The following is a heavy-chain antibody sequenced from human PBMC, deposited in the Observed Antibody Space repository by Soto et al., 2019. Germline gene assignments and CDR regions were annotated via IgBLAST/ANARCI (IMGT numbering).Heavy chain of an antibody. J-gene: IGHJ6*02. CDR3: ARSLVVPESNYYYGMDV. CDR2: IYPGDSDT. Sequence: PGESLKISCKGSEYSFTNYWIGWVRQMPGKGLEWMGIIYPGDSDTRYSPSFEGQVTISADKSISTAYLQWSSLKASDTAMYYCARSLVVPESNYYYGMDVWGQGTTVTVSS. D-gene: IGHD2-2*01. V-gene: IGHV5-51*01. CDR1: EYSFTNYW.